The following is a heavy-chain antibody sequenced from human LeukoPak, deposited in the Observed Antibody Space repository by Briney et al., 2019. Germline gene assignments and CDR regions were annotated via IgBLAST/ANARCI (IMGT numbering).Heavy chain of an antibody. D-gene: IGHD4-17*01. J-gene: IGHJ4*02. CDR1: GYSFTSYW. Sequence: GESLKISCKGSGYSFTSYWIGWVRQMPGKGLEWMGIIYPGDSDTRYSPSFQGQVTISADKSIRTAYLQWSSLKASDTAINYCARHHDYGDYGCFDYWGQGTLVTVSS. V-gene: IGHV5-51*01. CDR2: IYPGDSDT. CDR3: ARHHDYGDYGCFDY.